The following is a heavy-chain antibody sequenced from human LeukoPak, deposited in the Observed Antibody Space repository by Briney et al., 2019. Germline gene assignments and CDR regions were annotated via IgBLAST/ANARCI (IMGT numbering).Heavy chain of an antibody. V-gene: IGHV3-53*01. CDR1: VFTVSSNY. Sequence: GGCLRLSCAASVFTVSSNYMSWVRQAPWKGLEWVSVIYSGGNTYYADSVKGRFTISRDNSKNTLYLQMNSLRAEDTAVYYCARDSSDYGGKGVDYWGQGTLVTVSS. CDR2: IYSGGNT. J-gene: IGHJ4*02. D-gene: IGHD4-23*01. CDR3: ARDSSDYGGKGVDY.